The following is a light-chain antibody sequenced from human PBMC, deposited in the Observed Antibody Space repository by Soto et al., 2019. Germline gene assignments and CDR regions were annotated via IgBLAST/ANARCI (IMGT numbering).Light chain of an antibody. Sequence: SYELTQSPSVSVAPGKTARITCGGNNIGSKSVHWYQQKPGQAPVLVIYYDSARPSGIPERFSGSNSGNTATLTISRVEAGDEADYYCQVWDRTTDHVVFGGGTKVTVL. CDR2: YDS. CDR3: QVWDRTTDHVV. CDR1: NIGSKS. V-gene: IGLV3-21*04. J-gene: IGLJ2*01.